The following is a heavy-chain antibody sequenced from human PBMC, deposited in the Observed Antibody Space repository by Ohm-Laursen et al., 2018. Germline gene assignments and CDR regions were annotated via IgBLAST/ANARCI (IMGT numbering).Heavy chain of an antibody. CDR1: GYTFTSYY. CDR3: ARGYYDFWSGYLSHLYYFDY. V-gene: IGHV1-2*02. J-gene: IGHJ4*02. D-gene: IGHD3-3*01. Sequence: GASVKVSCKASGYTFTSYYMHWVRQAPGQGLEWMGWINPNSGGTNYAQKFQGRVTMTRDTSISTAYMELSRLRSDDTAVYYCARGYYDFWSGYLSHLYYFDYWGQGTLVTVSS. CDR2: INPNSGGT.